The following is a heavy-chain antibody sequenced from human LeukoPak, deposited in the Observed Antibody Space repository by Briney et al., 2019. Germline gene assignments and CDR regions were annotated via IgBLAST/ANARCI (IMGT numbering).Heavy chain of an antibody. CDR2: ISSSSSYI. J-gene: IGHJ4*02. CDR3: ARAPPNHDFWSGYNPRPFDY. CDR1: GFTFSSYS. V-gene: IGHV3-21*04. Sequence: PGGSLRLSCAASGFTFSSYSMNWVRQAPGKGLEWVSSISSSSSYIYYADSVKGRFTISRDNAKNSLYLQMNSLRAEDTAVYYCARAPPNHDFWSGYNPRPFDYWGQGTLVTVSS. D-gene: IGHD3-3*01.